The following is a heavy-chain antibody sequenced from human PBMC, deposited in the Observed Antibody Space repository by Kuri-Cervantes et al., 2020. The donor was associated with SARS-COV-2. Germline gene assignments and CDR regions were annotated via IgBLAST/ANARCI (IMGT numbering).Heavy chain of an antibody. CDR2: INPNSGGT. Sequence: ASVKVSCKASVYTFSSYYMYWVLQAPGQGLEWMGWINPNSGGTNYAQNFQGWVTMTRDTSISTAYMELSRLRSDDTAVYYCARGMVRGIIQYYYYAMDVWGQGTTVTVSS. D-gene: IGHD3-10*01. J-gene: IGHJ6*02. CDR1: VYTFSSYY. CDR3: ARGMVRGIIQYYYYAMDV. V-gene: IGHV1-2*04.